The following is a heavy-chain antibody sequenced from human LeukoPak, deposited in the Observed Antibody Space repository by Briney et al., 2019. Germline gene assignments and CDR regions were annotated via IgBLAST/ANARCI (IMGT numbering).Heavy chain of an antibody. D-gene: IGHD2-2*01. CDR3: AREGLNCSTTSCQRATFDY. CDR2: IRSDGSNK. Sequence: GGSLRLSCAASGFSFSSYGMHWVRQAPGKGLEWVAFIRSDGSNKYYTDSVKGRFTISRDNAKNTLYLQMNSLRAEDTAVYYCAREGLNCSTTSCQRATFDYWGQGTLVTVSS. J-gene: IGHJ4*02. V-gene: IGHV3-30*02. CDR1: GFSFSSYG.